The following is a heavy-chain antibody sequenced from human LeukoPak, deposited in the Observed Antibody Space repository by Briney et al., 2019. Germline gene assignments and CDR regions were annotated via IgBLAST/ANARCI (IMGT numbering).Heavy chain of an antibody. CDR1: GFTFSTHW. CDR3: ARDIVEDDAFDI. D-gene: IGHD3-22*01. Sequence: GGSLRLSCAASGFTFSTHWMHWVRQAAGKGLVWVSRINSDGRNTSYADSVKSRFTISRDNAKNTLYLQMNSLRAEDTAVYYCARDIVEDDAFDIWGQGTMVTVSS. J-gene: IGHJ3*02. CDR2: INSDGRNT. V-gene: IGHV3-74*01.